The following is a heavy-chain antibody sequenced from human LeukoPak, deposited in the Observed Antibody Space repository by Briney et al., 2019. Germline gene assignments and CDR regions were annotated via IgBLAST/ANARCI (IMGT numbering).Heavy chain of an antibody. CDR1: GYTFTNNF. CDR2: INPNSGGT. Sequence: ASVKVSCKASGYTFTNNFMHWVRQAPGQGLEWMGWINPNSGGTNYAQKFQGRVTMTRDTSISTAYMELSRLRSDDTAVYYCARDNDSRDPPHFDYWGQGTLVTVSS. J-gene: IGHJ4*02. D-gene: IGHD3-16*01. V-gene: IGHV1-2*02. CDR3: ARDNDSRDPPHFDY.